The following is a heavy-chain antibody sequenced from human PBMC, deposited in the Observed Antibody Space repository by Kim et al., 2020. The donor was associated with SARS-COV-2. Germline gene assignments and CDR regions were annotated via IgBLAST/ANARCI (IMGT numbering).Heavy chain of an antibody. CDR3: ATIYAVPRWRVQLFY. V-gene: IGHV1-24*01. J-gene: IGHJ4*02. Sequence: AQKFQGRVTMTEDTSTDTAYMELSSLRSEDTAVYYCATIYAVPRWRVQLFYWGQGTLVTVSS. D-gene: IGHD6-19*01.